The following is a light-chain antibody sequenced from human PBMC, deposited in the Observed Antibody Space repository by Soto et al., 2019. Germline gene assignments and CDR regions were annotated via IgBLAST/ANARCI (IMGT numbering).Light chain of an antibody. CDR3: QQYYNWPFT. CDR2: GAS. J-gene: IGKJ4*01. Sequence: EIVMTQSPATLSVSPGERATLSCRASQSVRSDLAWYQQKPGQAPRLLIYGASARATGVPGRFSASGSGTEFTLTISSLQSEDFAFYHCQQYYNWPFTFGGGTKVEIK. CDR1: QSVRSD. V-gene: IGKV3-15*01.